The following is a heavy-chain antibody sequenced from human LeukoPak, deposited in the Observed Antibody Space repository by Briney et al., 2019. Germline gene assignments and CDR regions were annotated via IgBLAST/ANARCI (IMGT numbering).Heavy chain of an antibody. Sequence: GASVKVSCKASGHTFTSYGISWVRQAPGQGLEWMGWISVYNGNTNYAQKLQGRVTMTTDTSTSTAYMELRSLRSDDTAVYYRARVTVTNNFDYWGQGTLVTVSS. CDR1: GHTFTSYG. CDR2: ISVYNGNT. V-gene: IGHV1-18*01. J-gene: IGHJ4*02. CDR3: ARVTVTNNFDY. D-gene: IGHD4-17*01.